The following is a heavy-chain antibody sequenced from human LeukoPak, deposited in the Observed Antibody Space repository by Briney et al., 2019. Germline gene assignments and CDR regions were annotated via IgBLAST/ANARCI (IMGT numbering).Heavy chain of an antibody. CDR2: IIHSGNT. V-gene: IGHV4-34*12. CDR3: ARTSTIAGILYYYYYMDV. D-gene: IGHD6-13*01. J-gene: IGHJ6*03. CDR1: GGSFSGYY. Sequence: PSETLSLTCAVYGGSFSGYYWSWIRQPPGKGLEWIGEIIHSGNTNYNPSLKSRVTISVDTSKNHFSLKLSSVTAADTAVYYCARTSTIAGILYYYYYMDVWGKGTTVTVSS.